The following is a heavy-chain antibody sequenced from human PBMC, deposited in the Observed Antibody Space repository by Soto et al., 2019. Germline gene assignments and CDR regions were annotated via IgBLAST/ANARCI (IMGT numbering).Heavy chain of an antibody. D-gene: IGHD2-15*01. J-gene: IGHJ5*01. CDR2: IYKSTTT. Sequence: SETLSLTCSVSGDSISTVDYFWAWIRQPPGQALEYIGYIYKSTTTYYNPSFESRVAISLDTSKSQFSLTVTSVTAADTAVYFCARGRYCLTGRCFPNWFDSWGRGTLVTVSS. CDR1: GDSISTVDYF. CDR3: ARGRYCLTGRCFPNWFDS. V-gene: IGHV4-30-4*01.